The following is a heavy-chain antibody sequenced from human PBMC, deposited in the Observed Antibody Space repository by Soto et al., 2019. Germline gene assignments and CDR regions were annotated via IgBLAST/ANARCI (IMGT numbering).Heavy chain of an antibody. CDR2: INAGNGNT. V-gene: IGHV1-3*01. CDR3: ARYSSSWYYFDY. J-gene: IGHJ4*02. CDR1: GYTLTSYA. Sequence: ASVKVSCKASGYTLTSYAMHWVRQAPGQRLEWMGWINAGNGNTKYSQKFQGRVTITRDTSASTAYMELSSLRSEDTAVYYCARYSSSWYYFDYWGQGTLVTVSS. D-gene: IGHD6-13*01.